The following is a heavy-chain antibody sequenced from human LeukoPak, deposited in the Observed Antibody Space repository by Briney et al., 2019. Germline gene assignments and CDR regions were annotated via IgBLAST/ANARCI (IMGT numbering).Heavy chain of an antibody. Sequence: SVKVSCKASGGTFSSYAISWVRQAPGQGLEWMGGIIPIFGTANYAQKFQGRVTITTDESTSTAYMELSSLRSEDTAVYYCARDGGRLTMTYYYYMDVWGKGTAVTVSS. J-gene: IGHJ6*03. D-gene: IGHD3-22*01. V-gene: IGHV1-69*05. CDR2: IIPIFGTA. CDR1: GGTFSSYA. CDR3: ARDGGRLTMTYYYYMDV.